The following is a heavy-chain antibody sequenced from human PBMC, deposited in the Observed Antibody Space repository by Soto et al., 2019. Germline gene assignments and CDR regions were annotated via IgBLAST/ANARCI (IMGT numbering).Heavy chain of an antibody. D-gene: IGHD2-2*01. CDR2: IYPGDSDT. V-gene: IGHV5-51*01. CDR3: ARHQDIVLVPAAMPAGMDV. Sequence: PGESLKISCKGSGYSFTSYWIGWVRQMPGKGLDWMGIIYPGDSDTRYSPSFQGQVTISADKSISTAYLQWSSLKASDTAMYYCARHQDIVLVPAAMPAGMDVWGQGTTVTVS. J-gene: IGHJ6*02. CDR1: GYSFTSYW.